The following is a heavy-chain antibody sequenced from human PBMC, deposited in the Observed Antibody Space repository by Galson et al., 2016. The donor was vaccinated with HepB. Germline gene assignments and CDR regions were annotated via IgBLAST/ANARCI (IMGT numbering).Heavy chain of an antibody. CDR1: GFSLSTSGVA. CDR2: IYWDDDK. V-gene: IGHV2-5*02. CDR3: AHLMAAGYFDY. J-gene: IGHJ4*02. Sequence: PALVKPTQTLTLTCTFSGFSLSTSGVAVGWIRQPPGKALEWLALIYWDDDKNYSPSLESRLTVTKDTSKNQVVLTMTNMDPVDTGTYYCAHLMAAGYFDYWGQGTLVTVSS. D-gene: IGHD6-25*01.